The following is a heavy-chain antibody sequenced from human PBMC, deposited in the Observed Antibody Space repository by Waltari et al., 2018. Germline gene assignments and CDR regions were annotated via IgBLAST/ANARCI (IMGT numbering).Heavy chain of an antibody. CDR1: GGSVSSGSYY. V-gene: IGHV4-61*01. D-gene: IGHD3-3*01. Sequence: QVQLQESGPGLVKPSETLSLTCTVSGGSVSSGSYYWSWIRQPPGKGLEWIGYIYYSGSTNYNPSRKSRVTISVDTSKNQFSLKLSSVTAADTAVYYCARDNTIFGVVPSRAFDPWGQGTLVTVSS. CDR3: ARDNTIFGVVPSRAFDP. CDR2: IYYSGST. J-gene: IGHJ5*02.